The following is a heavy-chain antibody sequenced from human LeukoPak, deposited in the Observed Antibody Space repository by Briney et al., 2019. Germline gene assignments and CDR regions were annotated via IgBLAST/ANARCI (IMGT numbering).Heavy chain of an antibody. D-gene: IGHD6-19*01. CDR3: ARAMGVDSSGWYGSPTDYYYYGMDV. CDR1: GGTFSSYA. CDR2: IIPIFGTA. V-gene: IGHV1-69*13. J-gene: IGHJ6*02. Sequence: ASVKVSSKASGGTFSSYAISWVRQAPGQGLEWMGGIIPIFGTANYAQKFQGRVTITADESTSTAYMELSSLRSEDTAVYYCARAMGVDSSGWYGSPTDYYYYGMDVWGQGTTVTVSS.